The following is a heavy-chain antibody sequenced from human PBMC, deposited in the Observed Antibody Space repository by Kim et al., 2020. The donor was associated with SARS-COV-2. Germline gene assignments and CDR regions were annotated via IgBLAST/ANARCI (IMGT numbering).Heavy chain of an antibody. J-gene: IGHJ4*02. V-gene: IGHV1-8*01. D-gene: IGHD3-16*01. CDR3: ARCWGSD. CDR2: PNSGNT. Sequence: PNSGNTGYEQKFQGRVTLTRDTSMSTAYMELSSLRSEDTAVYYCARCWGSDWGQGTLVTVSS.